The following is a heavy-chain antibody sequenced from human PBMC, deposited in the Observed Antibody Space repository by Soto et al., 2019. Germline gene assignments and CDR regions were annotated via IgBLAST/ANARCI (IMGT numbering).Heavy chain of an antibody. J-gene: IGHJ5*02. D-gene: IGHD3-3*01. CDR2: INSDGSSL. V-gene: IGHV3-74*01. CDR3: ASQSGFGSPLGFDP. CDR1: GFIFSTYW. Sequence: EVQLVESGGGLFQPGGSLRLSCAASGFIFSTYWMHWVRQAPGKGLVWVSRINSDGSSLSNADSVKGRFTISRDNAKNTLYLQMNSLRAEDTAVYYCASQSGFGSPLGFDPWGQGTLVTVPS.